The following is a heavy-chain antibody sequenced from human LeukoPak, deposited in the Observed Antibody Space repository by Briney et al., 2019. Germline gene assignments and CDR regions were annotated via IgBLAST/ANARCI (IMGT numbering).Heavy chain of an antibody. V-gene: IGHV3-30*02. D-gene: IGHD2-2*01. J-gene: IGHJ6*02. CDR3: AKDLWDIVVVPAAVYYYYGMDV. Sequence: GGSLRLSCAASGFTFSSYGMHWVRQAPGKGLEWVAFIRYDGSNKYYADSVKGRFTISRDNSKSTLYLQMNSLRAEDTAVYYCAKDLWDIVVVPAAVYYYYGMDVWGQGTTVTASS. CDR2: IRYDGSNK. CDR1: GFTFSSYG.